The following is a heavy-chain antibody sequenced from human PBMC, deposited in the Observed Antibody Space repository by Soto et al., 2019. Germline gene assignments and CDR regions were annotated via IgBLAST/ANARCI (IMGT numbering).Heavy chain of an antibody. Sequence: QVQLVQSGAEVKKPGASVKVSCKASGYTFANYAIQWVRQAPGQRLEWMGWINAGNGNIEYSQRFQGRVTITRDTSATTVYMELSSLRSEDTAVYYCATHILTGYYYYCYMDVWGKGTTVTVSS. CDR2: INAGNGNI. CDR3: ATHILTGYYYYCYMDV. CDR1: GYTFANYA. D-gene: IGHD3-9*01. J-gene: IGHJ6*03. V-gene: IGHV1-3*01.